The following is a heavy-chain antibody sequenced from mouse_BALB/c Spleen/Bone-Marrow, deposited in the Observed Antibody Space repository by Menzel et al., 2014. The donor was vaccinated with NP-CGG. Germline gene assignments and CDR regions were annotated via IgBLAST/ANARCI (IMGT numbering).Heavy chain of an antibody. CDR2: IYPGDDDT. CDR3: AGSTPLAY. V-gene: IGHV1-80*01. CDR1: GYAFSRSW. D-gene: IGHD1-1*01. Sequence: QVQLQQSGAQLVRPGSSVKISCKASGYAFSRSWMNWVKQRPGQGLEWIGQIYPGDDDTNYSGKFNGRATLTADKSSGTAYMQLSSLTSEDSAVYFCAGSTPLAYWGQGTLVTVSA. J-gene: IGHJ3*01.